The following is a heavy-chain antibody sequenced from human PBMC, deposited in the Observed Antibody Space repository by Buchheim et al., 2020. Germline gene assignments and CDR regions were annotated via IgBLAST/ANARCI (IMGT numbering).Heavy chain of an antibody. J-gene: IGHJ6*02. D-gene: IGHD3-9*01. CDR1: GGSISSSSYY. CDR2: FYYSGST. CDR3: ARHRDRLHQEFVRASHWMDV. V-gene: IGHV4-39*01. Sequence: QLQLQESGPGLVKPSETLSLTCTVSGGSISSSSYYWGWIRQPPGKGLDWIGSFYYSGSTYSNPSLQSRVTISVDTSKNQFSMKLCSVTAADTAVYYCARHRDRLHQEFVRASHWMDVWGQGAT.